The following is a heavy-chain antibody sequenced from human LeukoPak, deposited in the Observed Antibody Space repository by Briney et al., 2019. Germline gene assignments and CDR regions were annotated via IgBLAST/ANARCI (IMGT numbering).Heavy chain of an antibody. J-gene: IGHJ4*02. V-gene: IGHV4-39*02. CDR3: ARDQYSGSYYRLLYFDY. CDR1: GGSISSSSYY. Sequence: SETLSLTCSVSGGSISSSSYYWGWIRQPPGKGLERIGSVYYSGITYYNPSLKSRVTISVDTSKNQFSLTLSSVTAADTAVYYCARDQYSGSYYRLLYFDYWGQGTLVTVSS. CDR2: VYYSGIT. D-gene: IGHD1-26*01.